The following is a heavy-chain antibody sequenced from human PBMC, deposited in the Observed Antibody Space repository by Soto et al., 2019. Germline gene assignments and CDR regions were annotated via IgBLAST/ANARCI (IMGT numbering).Heavy chain of an antibody. Sequence: PSETLSLTCTVSGGSINSTSSYWGWIRQPPGKGLEWIGNIYYRGATQYNPSLKSRVTISVDTAKNQFSLNLTSLTAADTAVYFCERQGQSGWFDLWGQGTLVTVSS. CDR2: IYYRGAT. J-gene: IGHJ5*01. CDR3: ERQGQSGWFDL. CDR1: GGSINSTSSY. V-gene: IGHV4-39*01. D-gene: IGHD3-10*01.